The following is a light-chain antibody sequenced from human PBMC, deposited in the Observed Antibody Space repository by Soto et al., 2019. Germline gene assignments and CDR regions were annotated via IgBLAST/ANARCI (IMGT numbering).Light chain of an antibody. Sequence: DIQMTQSPFSLSASVGDRVTITCRASQSISSYLNGYQQKPGKPPKLLIYAAVSLQSGIPSRFSAYGSGRDFTLTISSLQPEDFATYYCQQTYSSPQWTFGQGTKVEIK. CDR3: QQTYSSPQWT. CDR1: QSISSY. J-gene: IGKJ1*01. CDR2: AAV. V-gene: IGKV1-39*01.